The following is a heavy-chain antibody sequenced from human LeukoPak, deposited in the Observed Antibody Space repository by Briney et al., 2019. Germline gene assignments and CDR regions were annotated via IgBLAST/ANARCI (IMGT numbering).Heavy chain of an antibody. CDR3: AREFGSGGDFWSGYYRSSFAFDI. D-gene: IGHD3-3*01. Sequence: SVKVSCKASGGTFSSYAISWVRQAPGQGLEWVGRIIPIFGTANYAQKFQGRVTITTDESTSTAYMELSSLRSEDTAVYYCAREFGSGGDFWSGYYRSSFAFDIWGQGTMVTVSS. J-gene: IGHJ3*02. CDR2: IIPIFGTA. V-gene: IGHV1-69*05. CDR1: GGTFSSYA.